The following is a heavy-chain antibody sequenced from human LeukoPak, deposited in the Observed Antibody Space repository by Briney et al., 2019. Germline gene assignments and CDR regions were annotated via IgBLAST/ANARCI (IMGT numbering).Heavy chain of an antibody. Sequence: ASVKVSCKTSGYTFSAHFILWVRQAPGQGPEWMGWINTKSGGTRYAQKFQGRVTVTRDTSISTADMELTSLTSDDTAVYYCARDTGTGDYVFDDWGQGSLVTVSS. CDR1: GYTFSAHF. V-gene: IGHV1-2*02. J-gene: IGHJ4*02. D-gene: IGHD4-17*01. CDR3: ARDTGTGDYVFDD. CDR2: INTKSGGT.